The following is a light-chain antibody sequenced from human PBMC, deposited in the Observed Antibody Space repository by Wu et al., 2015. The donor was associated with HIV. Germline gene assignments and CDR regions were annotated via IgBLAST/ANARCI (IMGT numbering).Light chain of an antibody. CDR2: GAS. V-gene: IGKV3-15*01. CDR3: QQFTNWPKT. J-gene: IGKJ1*01. CDR1: QSISIN. Sequence: EIVLTQSPATLSLSPGERATLFCRASQSISINLAWYQQKPGQAPRLLIYGASTRATGIPARFSGSGSGTEFTLTISSMQSEDFAIYYCQQFTNWPKTFGQGTKVEIK.